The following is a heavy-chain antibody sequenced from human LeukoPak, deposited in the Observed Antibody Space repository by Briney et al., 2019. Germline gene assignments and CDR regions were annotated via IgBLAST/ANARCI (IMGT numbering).Heavy chain of an antibody. Sequence: PSETLSLTCGVSGGSFSGHYWSWIRQPPGKGLEWIGESIHSGSTNYNPSLESRVTISLDKPKNQFSLKLSSVTAADTAVYYCARGQTQLWFNYWGQGTLVTVSS. CDR1: GGSFSGHY. V-gene: IGHV4-34*01. D-gene: IGHD5-18*01. J-gene: IGHJ4*02. CDR3: ARGQTQLWFNY. CDR2: SIHSGST.